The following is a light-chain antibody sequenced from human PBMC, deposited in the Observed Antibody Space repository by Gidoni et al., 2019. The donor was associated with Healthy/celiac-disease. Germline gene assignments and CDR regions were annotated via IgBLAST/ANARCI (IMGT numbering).Light chain of an antibody. CDR2: DVG. J-gene: IGLJ2*01. Sequence: QCALTQPASVSGAPGQSITISCTGTSSDVGGYNYVSWYQQHPGKAPKLMIYDVGNRPLGVSNRFSGSKSGNTASLTISGLQAEDEADYYCSSYTSSSTVVFGGGTKLTVL. CDR1: SSDVGGYNY. CDR3: SSYTSSSTVV. V-gene: IGLV2-14*01.